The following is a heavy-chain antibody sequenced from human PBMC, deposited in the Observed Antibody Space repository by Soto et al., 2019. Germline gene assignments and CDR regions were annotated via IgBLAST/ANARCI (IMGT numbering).Heavy chain of an antibody. CDR2: INHSGST. D-gene: IGHD1-7*01. J-gene: IGHJ4*02. Sequence: SETMSLTCTVYGGSFSGYYLSWIRQPPGKGLEWIGEINHSGSTNYNPSLKSRVTISVDTSKNQFSLKLSSVTAADTAVYYCAREAGTTKYLTRFDYWGQGTLVTVSS. CDR3: AREAGTTKYLTRFDY. CDR1: GGSFSGYY. V-gene: IGHV4-34*01.